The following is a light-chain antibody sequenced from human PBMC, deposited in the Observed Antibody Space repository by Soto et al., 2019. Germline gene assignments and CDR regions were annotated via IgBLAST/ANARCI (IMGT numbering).Light chain of an antibody. V-gene: IGKV1-33*01. Sequence: DIPMTQSPSSLSASVGDRVTITCQASQDINNYLNWYQQKPGQAPKLLIYDASDLETGVPSRFSASGTGTDFTITISNVQPEDTATYYCQQYDTLPLTFGGGTRLEIK. CDR3: QQYDTLPLT. CDR1: QDINNY. J-gene: IGKJ4*01. CDR2: DAS.